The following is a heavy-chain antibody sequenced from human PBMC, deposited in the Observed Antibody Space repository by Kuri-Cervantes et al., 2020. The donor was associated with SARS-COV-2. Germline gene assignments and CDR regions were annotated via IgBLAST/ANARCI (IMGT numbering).Heavy chain of an antibody. CDR3: ASMIGIGYYYYGMDV. D-gene: IGHD3-22*01. V-gene: IGHV1-69*06. CDR2: IIPIFGTA. CDR1: GGTFSSYA. Sequence: SVKVSCKASGGTFSSYAISWVRQAPGQGLEWMGGIIPIFGTANYAQKFQGRVTITADKSTSTAYMELSSLRSEDTAVYYCASMIGIGYYYYGMDVWGQGPTVTVSS. J-gene: IGHJ6*02.